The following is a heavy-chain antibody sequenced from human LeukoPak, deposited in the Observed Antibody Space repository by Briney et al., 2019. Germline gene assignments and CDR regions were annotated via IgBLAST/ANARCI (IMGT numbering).Heavy chain of an antibody. CDR1: GFTFSTYE. D-gene: IGHD3-22*01. CDR2: ISSSGSTL. Sequence: LSGGSLRLSCEASGFTFSTYEMNWVRQAPGKGLEWVSYISSSGSTLYYADSVKGRFTISRDNAKSSLYPQMNSLRAEDTAVYYCARDFYDSRGSYGYAFDTWGEGGTVTVSS. J-gene: IGHJ3*02. CDR3: ARDFYDSRGSYGYAFDT. V-gene: IGHV3-48*03.